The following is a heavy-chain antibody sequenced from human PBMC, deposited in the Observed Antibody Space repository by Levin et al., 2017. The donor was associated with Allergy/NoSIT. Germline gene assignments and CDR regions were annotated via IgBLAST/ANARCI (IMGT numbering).Heavy chain of an antibody. CDR3: ASIKTVHMVGTIGGWFDP. J-gene: IGHJ5*02. CDR2: IKQDGSEK. D-gene: IGHD5-12*01. Sequence: GGSLRLSCAASGFTFSSYWMSWVRQAPGKGLEWVANIKQDGSEKYYVDSVKGRFTISRDNAKNSLYLQMSSLRADDTAVYYCASIKTVHMVGTIGGWFDPWGQGTLVTVSS. V-gene: IGHV3-7*02. CDR1: GFTFSSYW.